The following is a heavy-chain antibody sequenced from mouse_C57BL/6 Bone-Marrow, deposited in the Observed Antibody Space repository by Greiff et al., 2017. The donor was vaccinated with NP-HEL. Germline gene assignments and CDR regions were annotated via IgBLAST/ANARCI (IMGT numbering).Heavy chain of an antibody. J-gene: IGHJ4*01. D-gene: IGHD2-4*01. Sequence: QVQLQQSGPGLVQPSQSLSITCTVSGFSLTSYGVHWVRQPPGKGLEWLGVIWSGGSTDYNAAFISSLSISKDNSKSKVFFKMNSLQADDTAIYYCALGLRREYYYAMDYWGQGTSVTVSS. CDR2: IWSGGST. V-gene: IGHV2-4*01. CDR1: GFSLTSYG. CDR3: ALGLRREYYYAMDY.